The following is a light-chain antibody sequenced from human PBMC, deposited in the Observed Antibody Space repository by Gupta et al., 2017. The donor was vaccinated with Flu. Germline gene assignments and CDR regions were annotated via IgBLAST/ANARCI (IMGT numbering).Light chain of an antibody. J-gene: IGKJ4*01. CDR2: KAS. Sequence: DIQMTQSPSTLSASVGDRVTITCRASQRISGWLAWYQQKPGKAPNLLIYKASTLESGVPSRFSGSGSGTGFTLTISSLRPEDFATYYCQQYHRSPVTFGGGTKVEIK. CDR1: QRISGW. CDR3: QQYHRSPVT. V-gene: IGKV1-5*03.